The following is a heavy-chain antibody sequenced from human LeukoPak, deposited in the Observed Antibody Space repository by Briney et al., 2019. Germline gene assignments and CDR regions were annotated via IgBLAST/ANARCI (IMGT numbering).Heavy chain of an antibody. D-gene: IGHD5-18*01. V-gene: IGHV4-59*01. Sequence: PSETLSLTCTVSGGSISSYYWSWIRQPPGKGLEWIGYIYYSGSTNYNPSLKSRVTISVDTSKNQFSLKLSSVTAADTAVYYCARDGRYSRNLNWFDPWGQGTLVTVSS. CDR3: ARDGRYSRNLNWFDP. CDR2: IYYSGST. J-gene: IGHJ5*02. CDR1: GGSISSYY.